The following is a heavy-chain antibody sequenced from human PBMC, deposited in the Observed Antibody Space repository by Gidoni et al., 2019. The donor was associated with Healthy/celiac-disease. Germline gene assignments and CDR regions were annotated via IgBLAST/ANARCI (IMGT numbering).Heavy chain of an antibody. J-gene: IGHJ4*02. CDR3: ARDRGPHYYGSGSYYNFRPLDY. V-gene: IGHV4-34*01. D-gene: IGHD3-10*01. CDR2: INHSGST. CDR1: GGSFSGYY. Sequence: QVQLQQWGAGLLKPSETLSLTCAVYGGSFSGYYWSWIRQPPGKGLEWIGEINHSGSTNYNPSLKSRVTISVDTSKNQFSLKLSSVTAADTAVYYCARDRGPHYYGSGSYYNFRPLDYWGQGTLVTVSS.